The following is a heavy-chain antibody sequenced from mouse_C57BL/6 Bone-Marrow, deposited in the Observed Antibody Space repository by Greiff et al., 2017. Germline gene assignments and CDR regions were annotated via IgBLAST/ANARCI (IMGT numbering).Heavy chain of an antibody. V-gene: IGHV3-6*01. D-gene: IGHD2-4*01. CDR1: GYSITSGYY. Sequence: EVKLMESGPGLVKPSQSLSLTCSVTGYSITSGYYWNWIRQFPGNKLEWMGYISYDGSNNYNPSLKSRISITRDTSKNQFFLKLNSVTTEDTATYYCAREPLRQDWYFDVWGTGTTVTVSS. J-gene: IGHJ1*03. CDR3: AREPLRQDWYFDV. CDR2: ISYDGSN.